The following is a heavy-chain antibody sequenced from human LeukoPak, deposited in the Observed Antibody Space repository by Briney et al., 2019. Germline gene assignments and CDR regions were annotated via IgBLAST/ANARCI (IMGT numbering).Heavy chain of an antibody. J-gene: IGHJ4*02. CDR2: IYYSGST. V-gene: IGHV4-61*01. CDR1: GGSVSSGSYY. Sequence: SETLSLTCTVSGGSVSSGSYYWSWIRQPPGKGLEWIGYIYYSGSTNYNPSLKSRVTISVDTSKNQFSLKLSSVTAADTAVYYCARDLTGPGGFDYWGQGTLGTVSS. CDR3: ARDLTGPGGFDY. D-gene: IGHD1-14*01.